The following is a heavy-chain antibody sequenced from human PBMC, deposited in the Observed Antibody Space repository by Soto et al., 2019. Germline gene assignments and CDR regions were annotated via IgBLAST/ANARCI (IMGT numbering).Heavy chain of an antibody. D-gene: IGHD2-15*01. CDR2: IIPILGIA. J-gene: IGHJ4*02. CDR1: GGTFSSYT. Sequence: QVQLVHSGAEVKKPGSSVKVSCKASGGTFSSYTISWVRQAPGQGLEWMGRIIPILGIANYAQKFQGRVTSTADKSTSTAYMELSSLRAEDTAVYYCALMSNIVVVVAATVFDYWGQGTLVTVSS. V-gene: IGHV1-69*02. CDR3: ALMSNIVVVVAATVFDY.